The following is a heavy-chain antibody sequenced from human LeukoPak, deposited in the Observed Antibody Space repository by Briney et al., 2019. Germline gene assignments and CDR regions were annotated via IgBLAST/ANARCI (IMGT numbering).Heavy chain of an antibody. Sequence: GSLRLSCAASGFTFSNAWMSWVRQAPGKGLEWIGEINHSGSTNYNPSLKSRVTISVDTSKNQFSLKLSSVTAADTAVYYCARRAYCGGDCYPDAFDIWGQGTMVTVSS. D-gene: IGHD2-21*02. CDR2: INHSGST. V-gene: IGHV4-34*01. CDR1: GFTFSNAW. CDR3: ARRAYCGGDCYPDAFDI. J-gene: IGHJ3*02.